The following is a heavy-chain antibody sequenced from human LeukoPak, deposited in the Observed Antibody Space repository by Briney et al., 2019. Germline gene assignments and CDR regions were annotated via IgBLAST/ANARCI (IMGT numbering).Heavy chain of an antibody. CDR1: GYTFTSYG. CDR3: ARARYSSSSGLVAPRGAGSLGP. D-gene: IGHD6-6*01. J-gene: IGHJ5*02. V-gene: IGHV1-18*01. Sequence: GASVKVSCKASGYTFTSYGISWVRQAPGQGLEWMGWISAYNGNTNYAQKLQGRVTMTTDTSTSTAYMELRSLRSDDTAVYYCARARYSSSSGLVAPRGAGSLGPWGQGTLVTVSS. CDR2: ISAYNGNT.